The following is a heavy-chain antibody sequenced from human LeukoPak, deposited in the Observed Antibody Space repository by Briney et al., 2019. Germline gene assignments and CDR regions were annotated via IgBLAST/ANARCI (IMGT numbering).Heavy chain of an antibody. CDR3: AKDKRGSSWSDY. V-gene: IGHV3-30-3*01. CDR2: ISYDGSNK. Sequence: GGSLRLSCAASGFTFSSYAMHWVRQAPGKGLEWVAVISYDGSNKYYADSVKGRFTISRDNPKNTLYLQMNSLRAEDTAVYYCAKDKRGSSWSDYWGQGTLVTVSS. J-gene: IGHJ4*02. D-gene: IGHD6-13*01. CDR1: GFTFSSYA.